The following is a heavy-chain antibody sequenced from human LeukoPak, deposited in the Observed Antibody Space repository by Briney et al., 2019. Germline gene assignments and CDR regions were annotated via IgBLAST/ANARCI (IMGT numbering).Heavy chain of an antibody. CDR1: GGSFSGYY. D-gene: IGHD4-17*01. CDR2: INHSGST. CDR3: ARLRTTVTYYYYYYGMDV. J-gene: IGHJ6*02. Sequence: KSSETLSLTCAVYGGSFSGYYWSWIREPPGKGLEWIGEINHSGSTNYNPSLKSRVTISVDTSKNQFSLKLSSVTAADTAVYYCARLRTTVTYYYYYYGMDVWGQGTTVTVSS. V-gene: IGHV4-34*01.